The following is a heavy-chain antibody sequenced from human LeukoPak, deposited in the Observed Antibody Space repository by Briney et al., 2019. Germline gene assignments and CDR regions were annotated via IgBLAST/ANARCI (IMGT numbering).Heavy chain of an antibody. CDR1: GLTFSSYS. J-gene: IGHJ6*02. CDR3: ARDHGSTPPRSMDV. Sequence: GGSLTLSCAASGLTFSSYSMNWVRQAAGKGREWVSYISSSSSTIYYADSVKGRFTIYRDNAKNSLYLQMNSLRAEDTAVYYCARDHGSTPPRSMDVWGQGTTVTVSS. V-gene: IGHV3-48*04. CDR2: ISSSSSTI. D-gene: IGHD2-2*01.